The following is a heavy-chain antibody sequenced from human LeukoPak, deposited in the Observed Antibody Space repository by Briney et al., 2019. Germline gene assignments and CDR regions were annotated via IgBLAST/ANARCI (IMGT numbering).Heavy chain of an antibody. CDR3: ARDANLDYYGSGTGENYFDY. CDR2: INPSGGST. CDR1: GYTFTSYY. J-gene: IGHJ4*02. D-gene: IGHD3-10*01. V-gene: IGHV1-46*01. Sequence: GASVKVSCKASGYTFTSYYMHWVRQAPGQGLEWMGIINPSGGSTSYAQKFQGRVTMTRDTSTSTVYMELSSLRSEDTAVYYCARDANLDYYGSGTGENYFDYWGQGTLVTVSS.